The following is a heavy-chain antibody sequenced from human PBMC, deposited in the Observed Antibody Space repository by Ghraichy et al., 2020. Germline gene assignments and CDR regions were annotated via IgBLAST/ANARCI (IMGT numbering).Heavy chain of an antibody. V-gene: IGHV3-53*01. Sequence: LSLTCAVSGFTVSSNYMSWVRQAPGKGLEWVSLIYSGGSTYYADSVKGRFTISRDNSKNTLYLQMSSLRAEDTAIYYCARPTPPNYFDFWGQGALVTVSS. J-gene: IGHJ4*02. CDR1: GFTVSSNY. CDR2: IYSGGST. D-gene: IGHD2-8*01. CDR3: ARPTPPNYFDF.